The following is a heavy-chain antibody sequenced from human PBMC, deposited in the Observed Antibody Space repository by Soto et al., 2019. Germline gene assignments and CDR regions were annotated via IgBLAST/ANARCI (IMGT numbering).Heavy chain of an antibody. CDR1: GFTFRSYG. Sequence: PGGSLRLSCAASGFTFRSYGMHWVRQARGKGLEWVAGIWYDGTVKNYADSVKGRFSISRDNSQNTVYLQMNTLRAEDTAVYYCASADCGGQCACDFWGQGTLVTVSS. CDR2: IWYDGTVK. D-gene: IGHD2-21*01. V-gene: IGHV3-33*01. CDR3: ASADCGGQCACDF. J-gene: IGHJ4*02.